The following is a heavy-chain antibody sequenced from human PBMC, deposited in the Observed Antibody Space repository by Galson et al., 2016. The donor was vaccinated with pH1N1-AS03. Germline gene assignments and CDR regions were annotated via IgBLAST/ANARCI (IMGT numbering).Heavy chain of an antibody. Sequence: SLRLSCATSGFTFSTYSMDWVRQAPGRGLEWVSFIGSGGIPIYYADTVKGRFTISRDNAKNTLYLQMNSLRAEDTAVYFCVREQGGSDDYWGQGTLVTVSS. D-gene: IGHD1-26*01. CDR3: VREQGGSDDY. J-gene: IGHJ4*02. CDR2: IGSGGIPI. CDR1: GFTFSTYS. V-gene: IGHV3-48*04.